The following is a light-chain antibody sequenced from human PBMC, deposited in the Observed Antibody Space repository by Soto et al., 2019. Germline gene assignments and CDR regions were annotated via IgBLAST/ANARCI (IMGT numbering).Light chain of an antibody. CDR3: QSFDSSLSALYV. V-gene: IGLV1-40*01. Sequence: QSVLTQPPSVSGAPGQRVTISCIGATSDVHWYQHLPGTAPRLLIYANNNRPSGVPDRFSGSRSGTSASLAITGLQPEDEADYYYQSFDSSLSALYVFGAGTKLTVL. J-gene: IGLJ1*01. CDR2: ANN. CDR1: GATSD.